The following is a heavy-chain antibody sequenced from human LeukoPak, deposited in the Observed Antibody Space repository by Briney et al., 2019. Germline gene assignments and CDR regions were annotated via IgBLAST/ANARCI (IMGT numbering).Heavy chain of an antibody. CDR3: AREGPRTTVTEDAFDI. V-gene: IGHV3-64*01. CDR1: GFTFSRYP. Sequence: GGSLRLSCAAPGFTFSRYPMHWVRQAPGTGLEQVSAITSNGGSTCYANSVKGRFTISRDNSKNTLYLQMGSLRGEDMAVYYCAREGPRTTVTEDAFDIWGQGTMVTVSS. D-gene: IGHD4-17*01. J-gene: IGHJ3*02. CDR2: ITSNGGST.